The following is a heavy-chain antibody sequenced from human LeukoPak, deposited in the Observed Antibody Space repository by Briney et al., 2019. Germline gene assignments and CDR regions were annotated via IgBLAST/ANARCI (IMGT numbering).Heavy chain of an antibody. D-gene: IGHD7-27*01. Sequence: GGSLRLSCAASGFTFDDYGMSWVRQAPGKGLEWVSGINWNGGSTGYADSVKGRFTISRDNAKNTLYLQMNSLRVEDTSVYFCARDGDGWDYWGQGTLVTVSS. V-gene: IGHV3-20*04. CDR1: GFTFDDYG. CDR3: ARDGDGWDY. CDR2: INWNGGST. J-gene: IGHJ4*02.